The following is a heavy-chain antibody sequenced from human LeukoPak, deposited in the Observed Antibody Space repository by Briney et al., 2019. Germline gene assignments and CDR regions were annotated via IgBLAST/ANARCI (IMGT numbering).Heavy chain of an antibody. CDR3: ARWADSHDAFDI. V-gene: IGHV3-21*04. D-gene: IGHD2-15*01. J-gene: IGHJ3*02. CDR2: IGISSNKI. Sequence: PGGSLRLSCAASGFTLRSYTMNWVRQAPGKGLEWVSSIGISSNKIYYADSVKGRFTISRDNGKNALYLQMNSLRAEDTAVYYCARWADSHDAFDIWGQGTMVTVSS. CDR1: GFTLRSYT.